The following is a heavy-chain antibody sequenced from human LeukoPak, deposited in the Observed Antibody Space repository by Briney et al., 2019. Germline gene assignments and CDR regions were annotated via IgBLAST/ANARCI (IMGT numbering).Heavy chain of an antibody. D-gene: IGHD3-22*01. J-gene: IGHJ3*02. CDR3: VRNFDSYNAFDI. CDR2: IFYNGNT. Sequence: PSETLSHTCTVSGGSISIGGYYWSWIRQHPGKGLEWIGYIFYNGNTYYNPSLKSRLTISGDTSENQFSLKLSSVTAADTAVYYCVRNFDSYNAFDIWGQGTMVTVSS. CDR1: GGSISIGGYY. V-gene: IGHV4-31*03.